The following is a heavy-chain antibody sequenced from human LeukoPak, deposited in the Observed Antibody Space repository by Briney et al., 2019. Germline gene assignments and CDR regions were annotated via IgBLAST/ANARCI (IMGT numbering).Heavy chain of an antibody. CDR3: SRGLRGRSGYYFDS. J-gene: IGHJ4*02. CDR1: GGSVSNNNFY. CDR2: IYYSGIT. Sequence: SETLSLTCTVSGGSVSNNNFYWGWIRQSPGKGLEWIGIIYYSGITYYNPSLKSRVTISLDTSKTQFSLRLSSVTAADTAVYYCSRGLRGRSGYYFDSWGQGTLVTVSS. V-gene: IGHV4-39*07.